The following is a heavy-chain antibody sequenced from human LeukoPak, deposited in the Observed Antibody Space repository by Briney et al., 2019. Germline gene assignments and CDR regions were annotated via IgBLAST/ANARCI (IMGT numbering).Heavy chain of an antibody. D-gene: IGHD6-19*01. Sequence: ASVKVSCKASGYTFTGYYMHWVRQAPGQGLEWMGWINPSSGGTNYAQKFQGRVTMTRDTSISTAYMELSRLRSDDTAVYYCARRSPPWLPNDTDDYYYYYMDVWGTGTTATVSS. CDR3: ARRSPPWLPNDTDDYYYYYMDV. J-gene: IGHJ6*03. CDR1: GYTFTGYY. CDR2: INPSSGGT. V-gene: IGHV1-2*02.